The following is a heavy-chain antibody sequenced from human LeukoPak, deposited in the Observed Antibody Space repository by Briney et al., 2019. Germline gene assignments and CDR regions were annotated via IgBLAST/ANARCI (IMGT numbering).Heavy chain of an antibody. J-gene: IGHJ5*02. D-gene: IGHD3-10*01. Sequence: PSETLSLTCTVSGGSISSYYWSWIRQPPGKGLEWIGYIYYSGSTNYNPSLKSRVTISVDTSKNQFSLKLSSVTAADTAVYYCARYMVRGSWFDPWGQGTLVTVSS. V-gene: IGHV4-59*01. CDR2: IYYSGST. CDR3: ARYMVRGSWFDP. CDR1: GGSISSYY.